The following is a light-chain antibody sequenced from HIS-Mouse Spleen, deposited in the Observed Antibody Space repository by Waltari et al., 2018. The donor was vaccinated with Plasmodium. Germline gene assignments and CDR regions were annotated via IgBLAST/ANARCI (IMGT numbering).Light chain of an antibody. CDR2: GAS. CDR1: QSVSSN. J-gene: IGKJ3*01. Sequence: EIVMTQSPATLSVSPGERATLSCRASQSVSSNLAWYQQKTGQAPRLLIYGASTRATVIPARFSGSGSGTEFTLTISSLQSEDFAVYYCQQYNNWSFTFGPGTKVDIK. V-gene: IGKV3-15*01. CDR3: QQYNNWSFT.